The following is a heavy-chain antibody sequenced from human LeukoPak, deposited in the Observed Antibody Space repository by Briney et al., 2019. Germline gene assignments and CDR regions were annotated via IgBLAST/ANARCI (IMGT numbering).Heavy chain of an antibody. CDR1: GFTVSSNY. D-gene: IGHD2-15*01. J-gene: IGHJ6*02. CDR3: ARYPHYCSGGSCYSSYCYGMDV. CDR2: IYSGGST. Sequence: GGSLRLSCAASGFTVSSNYMSWVRQAPGKGLEWVSVIYSGGSTYYADSVKGRFTISRDNSKNTLYLQMNSLRAEDTAVYYCARYPHYCSGGSCYSSYCYGMDVWGQGTTVTVSS. V-gene: IGHV3-66*01.